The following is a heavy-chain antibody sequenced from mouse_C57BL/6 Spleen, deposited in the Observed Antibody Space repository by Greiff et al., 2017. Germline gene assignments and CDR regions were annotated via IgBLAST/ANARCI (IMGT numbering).Heavy chain of an antibody. V-gene: IGHV10-1*01. J-gene: IGHJ4*01. CDR3: VSANWIYAMDY. D-gene: IGHD4-1*01. Sequence: DVMLVESGGGLVQPKGSLKLSCAASGFSFNTYAMNWVRQAPGKGLEWVARIRSKSNNYATYYADSVKGRFTISRDDSESMLYLQMNNLKTEDTAMYYCVSANWIYAMDYWGQGTSVTVSS. CDR1: GFSFNTYA. CDR2: IRSKSNNYAT.